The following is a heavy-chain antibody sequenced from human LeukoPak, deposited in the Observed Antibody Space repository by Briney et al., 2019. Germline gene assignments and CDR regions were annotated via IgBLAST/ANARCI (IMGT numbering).Heavy chain of an antibody. Sequence: ASVKVSCKASGYTFTTYAIHWVRQAPGQGLEWMGWINTNTGNPTFAQGFTGRFVFSLDTSVSTAYLQITGLKAEDTAVYYCARVIRQLLAVWFDPWGQGTLVTVSS. CDR2: INTNTGNP. V-gene: IGHV7-4-1*02. CDR3: ARVIRQLLAVWFDP. CDR1: GYTFTTYA. D-gene: IGHD2-8*02. J-gene: IGHJ5*02.